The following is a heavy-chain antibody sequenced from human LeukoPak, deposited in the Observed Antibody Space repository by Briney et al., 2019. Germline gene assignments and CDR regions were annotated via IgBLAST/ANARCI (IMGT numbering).Heavy chain of an antibody. V-gene: IGHV4-39*01. CDR3: ARYSYGSVDY. Sequence: PSETLSLTCTVSGASISSNNYYWAWIRQPPGKGLEWIGSFYYPGSTYYNPSLKSRVTISIDASKNQFSLQLNSVTPEDTAVYYCARYSYGSVDYWGQGTLVTVSS. CDR1: GASISSNNYY. CDR2: FYYPGST. J-gene: IGHJ4*02. D-gene: IGHD5-18*01.